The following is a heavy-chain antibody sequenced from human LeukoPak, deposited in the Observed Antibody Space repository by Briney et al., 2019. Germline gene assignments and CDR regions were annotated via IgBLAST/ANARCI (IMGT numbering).Heavy chain of an antibody. J-gene: IGHJ4*02. CDR2: ISWNSGSI. V-gene: IGHV3-9*03. CDR3: AKDISAGRWGYFDY. D-gene: IGHD3-16*01. Sequence: GGSLRLSCAASGFTFDDYAMHWVRQAPGKGLEWVSGISWNSGSIGYADSVKGRFTISRDNAKNSLYLQMNSLRAEDMALYYCAKDISAGRWGYFDYWGQGTLVTASS. CDR1: GFTFDDYA.